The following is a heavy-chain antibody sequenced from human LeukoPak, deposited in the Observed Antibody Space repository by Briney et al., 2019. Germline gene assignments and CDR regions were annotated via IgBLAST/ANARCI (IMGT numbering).Heavy chain of an antibody. CDR1: GFTFSSFA. D-gene: IGHD5-18*01. CDR3: ARSGYSYGIDY. V-gene: IGHV3-23*01. Sequence: GGSLRLSCAASGFTFSSFAMSWVRQAPGKGLEWVSANSGSGGTTYYADSVKGRFTTSRDNSKNTLYLQMNSLRAEDTAVYYCARSGYSYGIDYWGQGTLVTVSS. J-gene: IGHJ4*02. CDR2: NSGSGGTT.